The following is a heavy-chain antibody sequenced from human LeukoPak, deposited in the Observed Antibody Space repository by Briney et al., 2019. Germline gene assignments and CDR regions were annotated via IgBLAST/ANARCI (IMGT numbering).Heavy chain of an antibody. CDR3: ARDKGGLGYCSGGSCYYWFDP. V-gene: IGHV1-69*05. CDR1: GGTFSSYA. Sequence: SVKVSCKASGGTFSSYAISWVRQAPGQGLEWMGGIIPIFGTAKYAQKFQGRVTITTDESTSTAYMELSSLRSEDTAVYYCARDKGGLGYCSGGSCYYWFDPWGQGTLVTVSS. D-gene: IGHD2-15*01. J-gene: IGHJ5*02. CDR2: IIPIFGTA.